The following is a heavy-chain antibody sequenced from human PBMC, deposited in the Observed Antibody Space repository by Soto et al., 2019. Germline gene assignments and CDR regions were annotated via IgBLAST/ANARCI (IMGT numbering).Heavy chain of an antibody. CDR1: GYTFTSYG. Sequence: ASVKVSCKASGYTFTSYGISWVRQAPGQGLEWMGWISAYNGNTNYAQKLQGRVTMTTDTSTSTAYMELRSLRSDDAAVYYCARGAGGRITIFGVAANYYYYYGMDVWGQGTTVTVSS. D-gene: IGHD3-3*01. CDR2: ISAYNGNT. V-gene: IGHV1-18*04. J-gene: IGHJ6*02. CDR3: ARGAGGRITIFGVAANYYYYYGMDV.